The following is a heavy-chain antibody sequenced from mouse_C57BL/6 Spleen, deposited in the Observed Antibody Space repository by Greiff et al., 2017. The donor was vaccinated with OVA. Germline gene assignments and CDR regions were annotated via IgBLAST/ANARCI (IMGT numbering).Heavy chain of an antibody. V-gene: IGHV1-64*01. CDR3: ARSDYDRVYYFDY. CDR1: GYTFTSYW. CDR2: IHPNSGST. D-gene: IGHD2-4*01. J-gene: IGHJ2*01. Sequence: QVQLQQPGAELVKPGASVKLSCKASGYTFTSYWMHWVKQRPGQGLEWIGMIHPNSGSTNYNEKFKSKATLTVDKSSSTAYMQLSSLTSEDSAVYYCARSDYDRVYYFDYWGQGTTLTVSS.